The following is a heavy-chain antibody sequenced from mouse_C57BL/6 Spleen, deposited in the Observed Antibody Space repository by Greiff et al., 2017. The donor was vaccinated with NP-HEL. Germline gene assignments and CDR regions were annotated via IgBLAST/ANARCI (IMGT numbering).Heavy chain of an antibody. CDR2: INPYNGDT. Sequence: VQLKESGPELVKPGDSVKISCKASGYSFTGYFMNWVMQSHGKSLEWIGRINPYNGDTFYNQKFKGKATLTVDKSSSTAHMELRSLTSEDSAVYYCAKERGIYYGNYDAMDYWGQGTSVTVSS. D-gene: IGHD2-1*01. CDR3: AKERGIYYGNYDAMDY. CDR1: GYSFTGYF. V-gene: IGHV1-20*01. J-gene: IGHJ4*01.